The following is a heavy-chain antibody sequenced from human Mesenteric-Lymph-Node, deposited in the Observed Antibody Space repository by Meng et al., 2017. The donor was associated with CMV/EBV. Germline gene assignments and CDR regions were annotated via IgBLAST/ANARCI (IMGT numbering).Heavy chain of an antibody. CDR1: GGAISSSNW. CDR2: IYHSGST. Sequence: GGAISSSNWWSWVRQPPGKGLEWIGEIYHSGSTNYNPSLKSRVTISVDKSKNQFSLKLSSVTAADTAVYYCATNYYGSGSYHGDFQHWGQGTLVTVSS. V-gene: IGHV4-4*02. D-gene: IGHD3-10*01. J-gene: IGHJ1*01. CDR3: ATNYYGSGSYHGDFQH.